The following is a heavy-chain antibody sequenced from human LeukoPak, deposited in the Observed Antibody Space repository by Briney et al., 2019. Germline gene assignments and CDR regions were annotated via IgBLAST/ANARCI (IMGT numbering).Heavy chain of an antibody. CDR3: ARDWKTNSFDY. D-gene: IGHD1-1*01. CDR1: GFTFSRYA. J-gene: IGHJ4*02. CDR2: IYYDGSNI. Sequence: GGSLRLSCAASGFTFSRYAMHWVRQAPGKGLEWVAFIYYDGSNIYYADYVKGRFTISRDISKNTLYLQMDSLRAEDTAIYYCARDWKTNSFDYWGQGTLVTVSS. V-gene: IGHV3-30*04.